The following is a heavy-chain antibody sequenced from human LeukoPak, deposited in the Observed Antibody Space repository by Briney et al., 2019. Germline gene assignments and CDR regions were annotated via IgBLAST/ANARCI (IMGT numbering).Heavy chain of an antibody. V-gene: IGHV3-9*01. J-gene: IGHJ4*02. CDR1: GFTFDDYA. CDR2: ISWNSGSI. D-gene: IGHD1-26*01. CDR3: AKDRGAGSGFFDY. Sequence: GRSLRLSCAASGFTFDDYAMHWVRQAPGKGLEWVSGISWNSGSIGYADSVKGRFTISRDNAKNSLYLQMNSLKPEDTALYYCAKDRGAGSGFFDYWGQGALVTASS.